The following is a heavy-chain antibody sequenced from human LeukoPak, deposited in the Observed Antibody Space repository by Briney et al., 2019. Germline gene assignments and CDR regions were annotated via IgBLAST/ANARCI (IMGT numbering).Heavy chain of an antibody. D-gene: IGHD3-22*01. CDR1: GGSIGSGGYY. CDR3: AGLHDSSGYYPEYNGMDV. V-gene: IGHV4-31*09. CDR2: IYYSGST. Sequence: SETLSLTCTVSGGSIGSGGYYWSWIRQHPGKGLEWIGYIYYSGSTYYNPSLKSRVTISVDRSKNHFSLRLSSVTAADTAVYYCAGLHDSSGYYPEYNGMDVWGQGTTVTVSS. J-gene: IGHJ6*02.